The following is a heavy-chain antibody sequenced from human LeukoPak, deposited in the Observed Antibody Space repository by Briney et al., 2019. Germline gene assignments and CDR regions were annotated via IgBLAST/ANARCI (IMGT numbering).Heavy chain of an antibody. CDR2: INSDGSST. CDR1: GFTVSSNY. CDR3: ARGRYCSSGTCYFDY. J-gene: IGHJ4*02. V-gene: IGHV3-74*01. D-gene: IGHD2-15*01. Sequence: GGSLRLSCAASGFTVSSNYMSWVRQAPGKGLVWVSRINSDGSSTSYADSVKGRFTISRDNAKNTLYLQMNSLRVDDTAVYYCARGRYCSSGTCYFDYWGQGTLVTVSS.